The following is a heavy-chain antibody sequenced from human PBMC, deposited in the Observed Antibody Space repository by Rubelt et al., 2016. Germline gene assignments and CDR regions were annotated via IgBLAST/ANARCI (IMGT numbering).Heavy chain of an antibody. V-gene: IGHV4-61*05. CDR1: GGSISSSSYY. D-gene: IGHD1-1*01. J-gene: IGHJ4*02. Sequence: QLQLQESGPGLVKPSETLSLTCTVSGGSISSSSYYWGWIRQPPGKGLEWIGYISYSGSTNYNPSLKSRVTISVDTSKNQFSLKLSSVTAADTAVYYCATQTGHWPFDYWGQGTLVTVSS. CDR2: ISYSGST. CDR3: ATQTGHWPFDY.